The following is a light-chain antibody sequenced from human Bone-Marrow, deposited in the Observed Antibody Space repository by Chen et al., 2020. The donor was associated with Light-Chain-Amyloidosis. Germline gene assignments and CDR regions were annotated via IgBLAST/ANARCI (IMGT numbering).Light chain of an antibody. V-gene: IGLV3-21*02. CDR2: DDS. Sequence: SYVLPQPSSVSVAPGQTATIACGGNNIGSTSVHWYQQTPGKAPLLVVYDDSDRPSGNPERLSGSNSGNTATLTISRVEAGDEADYYCQVWDRSSDRPVFGGGTKLTVL. CDR3: QVWDRSSDRPV. J-gene: IGLJ3*02. CDR1: NIGSTS.